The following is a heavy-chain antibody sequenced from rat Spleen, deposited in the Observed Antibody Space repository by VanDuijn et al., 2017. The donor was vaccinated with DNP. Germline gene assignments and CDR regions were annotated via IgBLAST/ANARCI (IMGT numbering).Heavy chain of an antibody. V-gene: IGHV3-3*01. Sequence: EVQLQESGPGLVKPSQSLSLTCSVTGYSITSNFKWTWIRKFPGNELEWRGYINNAGSTNYNPSLKSRFSITRETSKNQFFLQVNSVRNEDTATYYCAVQLGVFDYWGQGVMVIVSS. CDR3: AVQLGVFDY. D-gene: IGHD4-4*01. CDR2: INNAGST. CDR1: GYSITSNFK. J-gene: IGHJ2*01.